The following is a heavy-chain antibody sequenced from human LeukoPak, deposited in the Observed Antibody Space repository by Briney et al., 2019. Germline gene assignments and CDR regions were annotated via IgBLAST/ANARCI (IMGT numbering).Heavy chain of an antibody. D-gene: IGHD3-10*01. CDR3: ATALHYYGSGSAWYYFDY. V-gene: IGHV4-4*07. CDR2: IYTSGST. J-gene: IGHJ4*02. Sequence: SETLSLTCTVSGGSISSYYWSWIRQPAGKGLEWIGRIYTSGSTNYNPSLKSRVTMSVDTSKNQFSLELSSVTAADTAVYYCATALHYYGSGSAWYYFDYWGQGTLVTVSS. CDR1: GGSISSYY.